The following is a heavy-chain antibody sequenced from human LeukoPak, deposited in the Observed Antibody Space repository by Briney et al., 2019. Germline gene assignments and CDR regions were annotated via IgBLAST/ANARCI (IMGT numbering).Heavy chain of an antibody. Sequence: GGSLRLSCAASGFTFSRSWMHWVRQAPGKGLVWVSRINTDASNTIYADSVKGRFTISRDNAKNTLYLQMISLRAEDTAVYYCARDQSIAGPTTADYWGQGTLVTVSS. D-gene: IGHD1-26*01. CDR3: ARDQSIAGPTTADY. V-gene: IGHV3-74*01. CDR2: INTDASNT. CDR1: GFTFSRSW. J-gene: IGHJ4*02.